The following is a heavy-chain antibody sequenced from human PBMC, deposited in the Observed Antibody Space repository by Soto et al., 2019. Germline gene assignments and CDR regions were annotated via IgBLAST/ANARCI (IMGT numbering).Heavy chain of an antibody. Sequence: SETLSLTCVVSNFSISSGYYWGWIRQSPGKGLEWTASIYRSGTTSYNPSLKSRVTISVDPSKNQFSLMLTAVTAADTAVYYCARTHSGSYYSVFNYWGRGSLVTVSS. CDR3: ARTHSGSYYSVFNY. V-gene: IGHV4-38-2*01. J-gene: IGHJ4*02. CDR1: NFSISSGYY. D-gene: IGHD1-26*01. CDR2: IYRSGTT.